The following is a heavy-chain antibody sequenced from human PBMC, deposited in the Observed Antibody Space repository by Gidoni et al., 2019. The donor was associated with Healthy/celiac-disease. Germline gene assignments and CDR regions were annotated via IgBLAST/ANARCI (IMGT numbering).Heavy chain of an antibody. Sequence: QLQLQESGPGLVKPSEPLSLTCTVSGGSISSSSYYWGWIRQPPGKGLEWIGSIYYSGSTYYNPSLKSRVTISVDTSKNQFSLKLSSVTAADTAVYYCARLYSPYYGSGSYPDYWGQGTLVTVSS. V-gene: IGHV4-39*01. CDR1: GGSISSSSYY. CDR3: ARLYSPYYGSGSYPDY. J-gene: IGHJ4*02. CDR2: IYYSGST. D-gene: IGHD3-10*01.